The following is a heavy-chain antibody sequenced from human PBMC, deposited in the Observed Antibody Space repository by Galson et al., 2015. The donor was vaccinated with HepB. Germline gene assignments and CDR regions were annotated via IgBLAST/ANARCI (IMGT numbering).Heavy chain of an antibody. CDR1: GFTFSSYA. CDR3: ARVASLGRWELLNNWFDP. J-gene: IGHJ5*02. CDR2: ISYDGSNK. V-gene: IGHV3-30-3*01. Sequence: SLRLSCAASGFTFSSYAMHWVRQAPGKGLEWVAVISYDGSNKYYADSVKGRFTISRDNSKNTLYLQMNSLRAEDTAVYYCARVASLGRWELLNNWFDPWGQGTLVTVSS. D-gene: IGHD1-26*01.